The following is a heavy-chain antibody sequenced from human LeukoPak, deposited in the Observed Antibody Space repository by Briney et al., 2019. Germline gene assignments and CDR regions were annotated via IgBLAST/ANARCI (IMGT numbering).Heavy chain of an antibody. CDR3: ARDVGAAAGLRWFDP. V-gene: IGHV1-46*01. CDR2: INPSGGST. J-gene: IGHJ5*02. CDR1: GYTFTSYY. Sequence: GASVKASCKASGYTFTSYYMHRVRQAPGQGLEWMGIINPSGGSTSYAQKFQGRVTMTRDMSTSTVYMELSSLRSEDTAVYYCARDVGAAAGLRWFDPWGQGTLVTVSS. D-gene: IGHD6-13*01.